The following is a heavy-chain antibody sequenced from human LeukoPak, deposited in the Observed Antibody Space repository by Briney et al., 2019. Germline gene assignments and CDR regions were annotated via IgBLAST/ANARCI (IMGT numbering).Heavy chain of an antibody. Sequence: PGGSLRLSSAASGFTFSNTWMNWVRQAPGKGLEWVGRIKRIIDGGTTDYAAPVKGRFTISRDDSKNTLYLQMNSLKTEDTAVYYCTTVGLYDILTGHYHDSFDFWGQGTMVTVS. CDR1: GFTFSNTW. D-gene: IGHD3-9*01. CDR2: IKRIIDGGTT. V-gene: IGHV3-15*01. J-gene: IGHJ3*01. CDR3: TTVGLYDILTGHYHDSFDF.